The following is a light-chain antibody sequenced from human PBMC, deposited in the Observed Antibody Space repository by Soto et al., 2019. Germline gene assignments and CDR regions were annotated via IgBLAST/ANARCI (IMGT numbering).Light chain of an antibody. Sequence: DIVMTQSPLSLPVTPGEPSSISCRSSQILLHSNGYNYLDWYLQKPGQSPQLLIYLGSNRASGVPDRFSGSGSGTDFTLTISSLQPEDVATYYCQKHSSAPWTFGQGTKVDIK. CDR3: QKHSSAPWT. CDR2: LGS. J-gene: IGKJ1*01. V-gene: IGKV2-28*01. CDR1: QILLHSNGYNY.